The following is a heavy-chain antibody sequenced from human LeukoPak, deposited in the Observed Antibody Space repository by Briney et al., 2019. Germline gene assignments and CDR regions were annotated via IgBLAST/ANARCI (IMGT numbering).Heavy chain of an antibody. CDR3: AKDMVDSSGYSDY. J-gene: IGHJ4*02. D-gene: IGHD3-22*01. V-gene: IGHV3-43*02. CDR1: GFMFSSYA. Sequence: GGSLRLSCAASGFMFSSYAMNWVRQAPGKGLEWVSLISGDGGSTYYADSVKGRFTISRDNSKNSLYLQMNSLRTEDTALYYCAKDMVDSSGYSDYWGQGTLVTVSS. CDR2: ISGDGGST.